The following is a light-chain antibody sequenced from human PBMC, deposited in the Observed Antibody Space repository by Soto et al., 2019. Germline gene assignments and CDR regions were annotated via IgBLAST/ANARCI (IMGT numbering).Light chain of an antibody. V-gene: IGKV3-15*01. J-gene: IGKJ1*01. CDR3: HQYGTSPQT. CDR2: GTS. Sequence: EIVMTQSPVTLSVSPGGRATLSCRASQNISRSLAWYQQKPGQGPSLLIYGTSTRAGGVPSRFSGSGSGTEFTLTISSLQPEDFAVYFCHQYGTSPQTFGQGTKVDIK. CDR1: QNISRS.